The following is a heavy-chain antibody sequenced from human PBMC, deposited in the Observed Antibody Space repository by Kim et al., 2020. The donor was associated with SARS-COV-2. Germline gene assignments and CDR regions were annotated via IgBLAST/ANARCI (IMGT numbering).Heavy chain of an antibody. D-gene: IGHD3-16*01. J-gene: IGHJ4*02. V-gene: IGHV3-74*01. CDR3: AREVVTGNGGLKY. Sequence: YAESGKGRFTISRDNAKNMLFLQMKSLRDEDTAVYYCAREVVTGNGGLKYWGQGTLVTVSS.